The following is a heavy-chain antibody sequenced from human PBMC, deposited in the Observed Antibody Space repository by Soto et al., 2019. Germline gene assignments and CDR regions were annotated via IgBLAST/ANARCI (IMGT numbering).Heavy chain of an antibody. Sequence: QLQLKESGPGLVKPSETLSLTCTVSGDSIRSGTYYWAWVRQPPGKGLEWIGSMHYSGYTFYSPSLRSRVALSVDASKQQFSLNVASVSAADTAVYYCTGEQYASSWTWGQGTLVTVSS. V-gene: IGHV4-39*02. CDR1: GDSIRSGTYY. CDR3: TGEQYASSWT. D-gene: IGHD6-13*01. CDR2: MHYSGYT. J-gene: IGHJ5*02.